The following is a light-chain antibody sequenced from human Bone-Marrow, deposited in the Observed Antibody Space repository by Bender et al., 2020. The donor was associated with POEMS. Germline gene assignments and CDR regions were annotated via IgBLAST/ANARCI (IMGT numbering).Light chain of an antibody. CDR1: VVAKKN. J-gene: IGLJ2*01. Sequence: SNELTQPSSVAVSPGQTARITCSGDVVAKKNGRWLQQKPGQAPVLVIYKDSERPSGVPDRFSGSKSGTSAYLAISGLRSEDEADYYCAAWDDSQKGSVVFGGGTKLTVL. CDR2: KDS. V-gene: IGLV3-27*01. CDR3: AAWDDSQKGSVV.